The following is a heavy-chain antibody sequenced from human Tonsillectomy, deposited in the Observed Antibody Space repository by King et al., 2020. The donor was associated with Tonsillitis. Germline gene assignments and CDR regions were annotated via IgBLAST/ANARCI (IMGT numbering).Heavy chain of an antibody. J-gene: IGHJ4*02. CDR1: GFTFSDYY. D-gene: IGHD3-22*01. CDR3: ASGILNYYDSSGYYQSPRTVA. V-gene: IGHV3-11*01. Sequence: VQLVESGGGLVKPGGSLRLSCAASGFTFSDYYMSWIRQAPGKGLEGVSYIISSGSTIYYADPVKGRFTISRDNAKNSLYLQMNSLRAEDTAVYYCASGILNYYDSSGYYQSPRTVAGGQGTLVTVSS. CDR2: IISSGSTI.